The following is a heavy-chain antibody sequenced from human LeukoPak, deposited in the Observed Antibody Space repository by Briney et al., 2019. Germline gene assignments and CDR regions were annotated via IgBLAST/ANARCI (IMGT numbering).Heavy chain of an antibody. V-gene: IGHV3-73*01. CDR1: GFIFSDCA. D-gene: IGHD1-26*01. J-gene: IGHJ4*02. Sequence: SGGSLRLSCAGFGFIFSDCAIHWVRQASGKGLEWVGRIDTRDKGSATAYAASVRGRFAISRDDSESTAYLQMTGLKTEDTAVYFCTRDGGSRSHLDYWGQGALVTVSS. CDR3: TRDGGSRSHLDY. CDR2: IDTRDKGSAT.